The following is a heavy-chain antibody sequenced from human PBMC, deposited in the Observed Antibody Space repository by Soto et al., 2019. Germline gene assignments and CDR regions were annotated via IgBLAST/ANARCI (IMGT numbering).Heavy chain of an antibody. Sequence: PSETLSLTCAVSGYSISSSNWWGWIRQPPGKGLEWIGYIYYSGTTYYNPSLKSRVTMSVDTSKYQFSLKLTSVTAVDTAVYYCARREIQGPIDYWGQGTLVT. CDR3: ARREIQGPIDY. V-gene: IGHV4-28*01. CDR1: GYSISSSNW. J-gene: IGHJ4*02. D-gene: IGHD1-26*01. CDR2: IYYSGTT.